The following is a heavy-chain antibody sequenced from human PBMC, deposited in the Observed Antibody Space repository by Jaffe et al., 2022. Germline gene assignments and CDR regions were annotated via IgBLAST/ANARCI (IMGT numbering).Heavy chain of an antibody. J-gene: IGHJ4*02. V-gene: IGHV3-30*18. CDR1: GFTFSSFG. Sequence: QVQLVESGGGVVQPGRSLTLSCAASGFTFSSFGMHWVRQAPGKGLEWVAVISYDEINKNYADSVKGRFSISRDNSKNTLYLQMNGLRTEDTAVYYCAKTYYDILTAPGYFDNWGQGILVTVSS. CDR3: AKTYYDILTAPGYFDN. CDR2: ISYDEINK. D-gene: IGHD3-9*01.